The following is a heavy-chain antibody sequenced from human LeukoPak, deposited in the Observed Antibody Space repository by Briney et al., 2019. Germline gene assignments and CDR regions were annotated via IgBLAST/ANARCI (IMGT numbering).Heavy chain of an antibody. CDR2: IYYSGTT. J-gene: IGHJ4*02. CDR3: ARQTAKNVDTARFDS. V-gene: IGHV4-59*08. Sequence: SETLSLTCAISGGSINNYYWIWIRQPPGKGLEWIGYIYYSGTTNYSPSLNSRVNISLDTAKNQFSLRLSSVTAADTAVYYCARQTAKNVDTARFDSWGQGTLVTVSS. CDR1: GGSINNYY. D-gene: IGHD5-18*01.